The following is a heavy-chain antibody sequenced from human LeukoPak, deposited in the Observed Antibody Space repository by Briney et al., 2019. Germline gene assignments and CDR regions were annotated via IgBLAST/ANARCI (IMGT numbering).Heavy chain of an antibody. CDR1: VGSLRSSSYY. J-gene: IGHJ3*02. CDR3: ARDAVVPAANTAFDI. CDR2: LYYCGSP. D-gene: IGHD2-2*01. V-gene: IGHV4-39*07. Sequence: PSDTLSLPYTVSVGSLRSSSYYWGWIREPPGKRLEWIGSLYYCGSPQYTLSLKTRDTITIDTSKHEFSVEVRSVRPADSPVLFCARDAVVPAANTAFDICGQGTMVTVSS.